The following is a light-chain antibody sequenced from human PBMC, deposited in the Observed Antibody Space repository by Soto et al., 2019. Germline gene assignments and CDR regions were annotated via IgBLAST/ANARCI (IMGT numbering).Light chain of an antibody. CDR2: VNSDGSL. CDR1: SGHSRFA. J-gene: IGLJ3*02. V-gene: IGLV4-69*02. Sequence: QPVLTQSPSASASLGASVMLTCTLSSGHSRFAIAWHQQQPDKGPGFLMKVNSDGSLNKGVGIPDRFSGSSSGTKRYLTISSLRHEDEAEYYCQTWGTGIWVFGGGTKLTVL. CDR3: QTWGTGIWV.